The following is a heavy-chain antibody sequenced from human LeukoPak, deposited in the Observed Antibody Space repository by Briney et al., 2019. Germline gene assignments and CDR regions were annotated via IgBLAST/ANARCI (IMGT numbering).Heavy chain of an antibody. CDR3: ARGRWVVVAATHEYFQH. CDR1: GGSFSGYY. Sequence: SETLSLTCAVYGGSFSGYYWSWIRQPPGKGLEWIGEINHSGSTNYNPSLKSRVTISVDTSKNQFSLKLSSVTAADTAVYYCARGRWVVVAATHEYFQHWGQAPWSPSPQ. V-gene: IGHV4-34*01. CDR2: INHSGST. J-gene: IGHJ1*01. D-gene: IGHD2-15*01.